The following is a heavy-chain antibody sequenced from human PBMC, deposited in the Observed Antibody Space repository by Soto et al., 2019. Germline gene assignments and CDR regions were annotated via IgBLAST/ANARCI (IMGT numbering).Heavy chain of an antibody. CDR3: ARLNGYCISTNCHGYYGMDV. Sequence: LSLTCTVSGGSVSSSSYSWGWIRQPPGKGLEWIGTIYSSENTYYNPSLMSRVTISVDTSKNQFSLKLSSVTAADTAVYYCARLNGYCISTNCHGYYGMDVWGQGTTVTVSS. V-gene: IGHV4-39*01. D-gene: IGHD2-2*01. CDR2: IYSSENT. J-gene: IGHJ6*02. CDR1: GGSVSSSSYS.